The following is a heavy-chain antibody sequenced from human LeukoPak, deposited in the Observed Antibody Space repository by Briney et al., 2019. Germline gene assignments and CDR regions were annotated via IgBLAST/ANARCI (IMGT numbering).Heavy chain of an antibody. V-gene: IGHV4-39*02. CDR1: GGSISSSSYY. CDR2: IYYSGST. CDR3: ARDSGSLLDY. J-gene: IGHJ4*02. D-gene: IGHD1-26*01. Sequence: PSETLSLTCTVSGGSISSSSYYWGWIRQPPGKGLEWIGSIYYSGSTYYNPSLKSRVTISVDTSKNQSSLKLSSVTAADTAVYYCARDSGSLLDYWGQGTLVTVSS.